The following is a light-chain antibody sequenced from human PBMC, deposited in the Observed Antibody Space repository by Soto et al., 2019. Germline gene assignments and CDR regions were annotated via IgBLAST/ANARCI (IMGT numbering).Light chain of an antibody. J-gene: IGKJ1*01. CDR1: QSVSSN. Sequence: EIVMTQSPATLSVSPGESATLSCRASQSVSSNLAWYQQKPGQAPRLLVYDVSTRATGVPARFSGSGSGTEFTLATTTLQSGNSAVYYCRHYTYGWRFGQGPKVEIK. CDR2: DVS. CDR3: RHYTYGWR. V-gene: IGKV3-15*01.